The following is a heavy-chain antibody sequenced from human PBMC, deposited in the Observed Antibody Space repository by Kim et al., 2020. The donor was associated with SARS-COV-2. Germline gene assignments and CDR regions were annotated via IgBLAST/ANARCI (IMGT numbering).Heavy chain of an antibody. Sequence: KSRVTISVDTSKNQFSLKLSSVTAADTAVYYCARDVAYCGGDCYSGPSDYWGQGTLVTVSS. V-gene: IGHV4-39*07. J-gene: IGHJ4*02. CDR3: ARDVAYCGGDCYSGPSDY. D-gene: IGHD2-21*02.